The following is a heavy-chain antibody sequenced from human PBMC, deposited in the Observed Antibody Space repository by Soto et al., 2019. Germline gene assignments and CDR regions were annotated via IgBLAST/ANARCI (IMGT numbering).Heavy chain of an antibody. CDR2: IYYSGGT. J-gene: IGHJ4*02. CDR1: GGSFSSYY. Sequence: PSETLSLTCTVSGGSFSSYYWSWIRQSPGKGLEWIGYIYYSGGTNYNPSLKSRVTISVDTSKNQFSLKLSSVTAADTAVYYCARDGSGYDMYYFDDWGQGTLVTVYS. D-gene: IGHD5-12*01. V-gene: IGHV4-59*01. CDR3: ARDGSGYDMYYFDD.